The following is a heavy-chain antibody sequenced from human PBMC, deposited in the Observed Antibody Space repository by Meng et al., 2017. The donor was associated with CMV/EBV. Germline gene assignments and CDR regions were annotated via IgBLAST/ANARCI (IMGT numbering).Heavy chain of an antibody. J-gene: IGHJ6*02. Sequence: ASVKVSCKASGYTFTSYYMHWVRQAPGQGLEWMGIINPSGGSTSYAQKFQGRVTMTRDTSTSTVYMELSSLRSEDTAVYYCARVPAAKSSLYYYYGMDVWGQETTVTVSS. D-gene: IGHD2-2*01. V-gene: IGHV1-46*01. CDR2: INPSGGST. CDR1: GYTFTSYY. CDR3: ARVPAAKSSLYYYYGMDV.